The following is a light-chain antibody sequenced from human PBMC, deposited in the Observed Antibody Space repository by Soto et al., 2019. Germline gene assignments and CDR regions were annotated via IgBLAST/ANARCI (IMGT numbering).Light chain of an antibody. CDR1: QSVRNF. J-gene: IGKJ2*02. CDR2: EAS. Sequence: EVVLTQSPATLSLSPGERATLSCRASQSVRNFLAWYQQKPGQAPRLLIYEASNRAAGIPARISGSGYGTDFTLTISSLEPEDFGVDYCQQRTDWPRCTFGQGTNLEI. CDR3: QQRTDWPRCT. V-gene: IGKV3-11*01.